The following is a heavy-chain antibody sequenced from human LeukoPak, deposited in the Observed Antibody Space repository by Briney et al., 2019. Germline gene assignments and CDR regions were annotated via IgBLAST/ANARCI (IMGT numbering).Heavy chain of an antibody. CDR2: IYYSGST. CDR1: GGSISSSIYY. Sequence: SETLSLTCTVSGGSISSSIYYWGWIRQPPGKGLEWIGSIYYSGSTYYNPSLKSRVTISVDTSKNQFSLKLSSVTAADTAVYYCARHSTSDYDFWSGYPDCFDYWGQGTLVTVSS. D-gene: IGHD3-3*01. J-gene: IGHJ4*02. V-gene: IGHV4-39*01. CDR3: ARHSTSDYDFWSGYPDCFDY.